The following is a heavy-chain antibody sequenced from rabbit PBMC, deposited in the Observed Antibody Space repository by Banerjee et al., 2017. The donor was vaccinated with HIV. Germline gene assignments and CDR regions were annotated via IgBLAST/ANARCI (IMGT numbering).Heavy chain of an antibody. V-gene: IGHV1S45*01. CDR1: GFDLSRYYY. CDR3: ARGAGSSAYGYYFNL. Sequence: QQQLVESGGGLVKPEGSLTLTCKASGFDLSRYYYMCWVRQAPGKGLELIACIDTGSSGNTYYASWAKGRFTISKTSSTTVTLQMSSLTAADTATYFCARGAGSSAYGYYFNLWGQGTLVTVS. CDR2: IDTGSSGNT. D-gene: IGHD8-1*01. J-gene: IGHJ4*01.